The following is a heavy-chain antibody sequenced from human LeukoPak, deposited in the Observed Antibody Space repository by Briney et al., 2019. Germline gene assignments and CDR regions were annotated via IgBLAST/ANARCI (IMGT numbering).Heavy chain of an antibody. J-gene: IGHJ4*02. Sequence: PGRSLRLSCAASGFTFSSYGMHWVRQAPGKGLEWVAVISYDGSNKYYADSVKGRFTISRDNSKNTLYLQMNSLRAEDTAVYYCAKGETPLGLWWCSDYWGQGTLVTVSS. D-gene: IGHD2-21*01. CDR2: ISYDGSNK. CDR1: GFTFSSYG. V-gene: IGHV3-30*18. CDR3: AKGETPLGLWWCSDY.